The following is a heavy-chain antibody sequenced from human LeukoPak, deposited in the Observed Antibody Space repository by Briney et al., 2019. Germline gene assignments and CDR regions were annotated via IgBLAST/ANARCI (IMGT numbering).Heavy chain of an antibody. CDR3: ARGRFGGTSFDY. J-gene: IGHJ4*02. D-gene: IGHD3-10*01. CDR2: IYTSGST. Sequence: SETLSLTCTVSGGSISSYYWSWIRQPAGKGLEWIGRIYTSGSTNYNPSLKSRVTMSVDTSKNQFPLKLSSVTAADKAVYYCARGRFGGTSFDYWGQGTLVTVSS. CDR1: GGSISSYY. V-gene: IGHV4-4*07.